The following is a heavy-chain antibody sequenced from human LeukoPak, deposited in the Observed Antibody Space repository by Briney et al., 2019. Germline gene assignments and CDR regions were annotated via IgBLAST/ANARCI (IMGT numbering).Heavy chain of an antibody. CDR2: IYTSGST. D-gene: IGHD3-22*01. V-gene: IGHV4-4*07. Sequence: SETLSLTCTVSGDSISSYYWSWIRQPAGKGLEWIGRIYTSGSTNCNPSLKSRVTISVDTSKNQFSLKLSSVTAADTAVYYCARAYDSSGYDAFDIWGQGTMVTVSS. CDR1: GDSISSYY. CDR3: ARAYDSSGYDAFDI. J-gene: IGHJ3*02.